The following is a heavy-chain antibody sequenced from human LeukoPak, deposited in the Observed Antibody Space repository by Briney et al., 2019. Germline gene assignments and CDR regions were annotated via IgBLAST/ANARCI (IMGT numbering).Heavy chain of an antibody. CDR3: TRGRIAAADFDY. CDR2: ISAYKGNT. D-gene: IGHD6-13*01. CDR1: GYTFTSYG. Sequence: ASVKVSCKAAGYTFTSYGISWVRQAPGQGLEWMGWISAYKGNTNYAQKLQGRVTMTTDTSTSTAYMELRSLRSDDTAVYYCTRGRIAAADFDYWGQGTLVTVSS. V-gene: IGHV1-18*01. J-gene: IGHJ4*02.